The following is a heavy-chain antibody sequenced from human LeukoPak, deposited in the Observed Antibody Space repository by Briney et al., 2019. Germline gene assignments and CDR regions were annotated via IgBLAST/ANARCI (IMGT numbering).Heavy chain of an antibody. CDR2: ISYDGSNK. V-gene: IGHV3-30*18. CDR1: GFTFSSYG. Sequence: PGGSLRLSCAASGFTFSSYGMHWVRQAPGKGPEWVAVISYDGSNKYYADSVKGRFTISRDNSKNTLYLQMNSLRAEDTAVYYCAKDYGWFGELLSWGQGTLVTVSS. J-gene: IGHJ4*02. D-gene: IGHD3-10*01. CDR3: AKDYGWFGELLS.